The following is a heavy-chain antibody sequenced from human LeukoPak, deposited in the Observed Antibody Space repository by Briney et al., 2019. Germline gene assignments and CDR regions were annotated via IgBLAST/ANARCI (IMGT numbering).Heavy chain of an antibody. J-gene: IGHJ4*02. CDR2: INPSGGST. Sequence: ASVKVSSKASGYTFTSYYMHWGRQTPGQGLEWMGIINPSGGSTSYAQKFQGRVTMTRDTSTSTVYMELSSLRSEDTAVYYCARGPDIVVVVAATPEIDYWGQGTLVTVSS. CDR1: GYTFTSYY. V-gene: IGHV1-46*01. CDR3: ARGPDIVVVVAATPEIDY. D-gene: IGHD2-15*01.